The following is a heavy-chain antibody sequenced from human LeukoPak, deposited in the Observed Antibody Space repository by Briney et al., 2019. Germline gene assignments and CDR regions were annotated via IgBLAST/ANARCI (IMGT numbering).Heavy chain of an antibody. D-gene: IGHD6-13*01. V-gene: IGHV2-5*01. Sequence: SGPTLVKPTQTLTLTCTFSGFSLSTSGVGVGWIRQPPGKALEWLALIYWNDDERYSPSLKGRLTITKDTSKNQVVLTMTNMDPVDTATYSCAHRKVGSSWPGGYFDYWGQGTLVTVSS. CDR2: IYWNDDE. J-gene: IGHJ4*02. CDR3: AHRKVGSSWPGGYFDY. CDR1: GFSLSTSGVG.